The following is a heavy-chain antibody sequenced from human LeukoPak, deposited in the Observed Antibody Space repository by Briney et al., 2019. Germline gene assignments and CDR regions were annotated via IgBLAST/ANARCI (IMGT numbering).Heavy chain of an antibody. CDR2: ISSSSSTI. D-gene: IGHD3-3*01. CDR3: ARARITISGVVQASANWFDP. Sequence: PGGSLRLSCAASGFTFSSYSMNWVRQAPGKGLEWVSYISSSSSTIYYADSVKGRFTISRDNAKNSLYLQMNSLRAEDTAVYYCARARITISGVVQASANWFDPWGQGTLVTVSS. CDR1: GFTFSSYS. V-gene: IGHV3-48*01. J-gene: IGHJ5*02.